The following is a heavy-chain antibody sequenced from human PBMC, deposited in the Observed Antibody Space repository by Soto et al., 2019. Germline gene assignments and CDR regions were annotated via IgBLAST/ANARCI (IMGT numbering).Heavy chain of an antibody. CDR1: RGSLGGYY. CDR2: VYYSGST. Sequence: SENVSLTSTVSRGSLGGYYWSCIRLSLKKGLEWIGHVYYSGSTKYNPSLKSRVTISVDTSKNQFSLNLRSVTAADTAVYYCAMKATTTYIWFDPRGEGILVTVS. V-gene: IGHV4-59*08. CDR3: AMKATTTYIWFDP. J-gene: IGHJ5*02. D-gene: IGHD1-26*01.